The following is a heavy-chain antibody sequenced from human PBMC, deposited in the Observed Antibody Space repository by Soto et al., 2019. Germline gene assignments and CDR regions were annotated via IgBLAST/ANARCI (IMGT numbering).Heavy chain of an antibody. Sequence: QVQLVQSGAEVKKPGSSVKVSCKASGGTFSSYAISWVRQAPGQGLEWMGGIIPIFGTANYAQKFRGRVTITADKSTSTAYMELSSLRSEDTAVYYCARALTSYYDFWSGVGGMDVWGQGTTVTVSS. CDR3: ARALTSYYDFWSGVGGMDV. J-gene: IGHJ6*02. CDR2: IIPIFGTA. D-gene: IGHD3-3*01. CDR1: GGTFSSYA. V-gene: IGHV1-69*06.